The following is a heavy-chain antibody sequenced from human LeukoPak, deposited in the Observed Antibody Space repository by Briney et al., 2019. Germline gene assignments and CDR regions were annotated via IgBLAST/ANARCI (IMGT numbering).Heavy chain of an antibody. V-gene: IGHV3-53*01. CDR2: IYSGGST. CDR3: ARVYGVNFDY. CDR1: GFTVSSNY. J-gene: IGHJ4*02. Sequence: GGSLRLSCAASGFTVSSNYMSWVRQAPGKGLEWVSVIYSGGSTYYADSVKGRFTISRDNSKSTLYLQMNSLRPEDMAVYYCARVYGVNFDYWGQGTLVTVSS. D-gene: IGHD4-17*01.